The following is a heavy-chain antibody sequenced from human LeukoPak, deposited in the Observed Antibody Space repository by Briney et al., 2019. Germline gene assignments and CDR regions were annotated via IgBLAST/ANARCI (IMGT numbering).Heavy chain of an antibody. CDR1: GFTFSRYA. J-gene: IGHJ4*02. Sequence: GGSLRLSCAASGFTFSRYAMHWVRQAPGKGLEYVSAISSNGGSTYYANSVKGRFTISRDYSKNTLYLQMGSLRAEDMAVYYCARAGYYYDSSGYPYFDYWGQGTLGTVSS. V-gene: IGHV3-64*01. D-gene: IGHD3-22*01. CDR2: ISSNGGST. CDR3: ARAGYYYDSSGYPYFDY.